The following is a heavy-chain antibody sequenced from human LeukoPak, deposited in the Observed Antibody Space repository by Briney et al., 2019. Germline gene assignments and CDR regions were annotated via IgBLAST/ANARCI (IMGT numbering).Heavy chain of an antibody. CDR2: IYYSGST. V-gene: IGHV4-39*07. CDR1: GDSISSSNYY. D-gene: IGHD2-2*01. CDR3: ARLEIVVVPAAMRIDNWFDP. Sequence: PSETLSLTCTVSGDSISSSNYYWGWIRQPPGKGLEWIGNIYYSGSTYYNPSLKSRVTISVDTSKNQFSLKLSSVTAADTAVYYCARLEIVVVPAAMRIDNWFDPWGQGTLVTVSS. J-gene: IGHJ5*02.